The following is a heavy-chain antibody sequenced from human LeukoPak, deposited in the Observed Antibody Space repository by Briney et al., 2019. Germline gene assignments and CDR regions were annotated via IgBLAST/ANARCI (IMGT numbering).Heavy chain of an antibody. CDR2: INPDGSEK. D-gene: IGHD5-18*01. J-gene: IGHJ5*02. V-gene: IGHV3-7*01. Sequence: PGGSLRLSCTASGFSFSSNWMTWVRQAPGKGLEWVGNINPDGSEKFYVDSVRGRFTISRDNARSSVYLQMTSLRADDTAVYYCARPRDTAMGFNWFDPWGQGTLVTVSS. CDR3: ARPRDTAMGFNWFDP. CDR1: GFSFSSNW.